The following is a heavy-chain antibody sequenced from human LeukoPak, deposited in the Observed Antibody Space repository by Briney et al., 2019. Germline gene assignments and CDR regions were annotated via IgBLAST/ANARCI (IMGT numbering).Heavy chain of an antibody. V-gene: IGHV4-34*01. Sequence: PSETLSLTCAVYGGSFSGYYWSWIRQPPGKGLEWIGEINHSGSTNYNPSLKSRVTISVDTSKNQFSLKLSSVTAADTAVYYCARLKLMYYYYGMDVWGQGTTVTVSS. CDR1: GGSFSGYY. CDR2: INHSGST. CDR3: ARLKLMYYYYGMDV. D-gene: IGHD6-6*01. J-gene: IGHJ6*02.